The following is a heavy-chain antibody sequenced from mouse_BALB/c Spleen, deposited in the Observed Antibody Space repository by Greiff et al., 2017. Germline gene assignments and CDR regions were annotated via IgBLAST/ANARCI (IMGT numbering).Heavy chain of an antibody. Sequence: EVMLVESGGGLVQPGGSLNLSCAASGFDFSRYWMSWARQAPGKGQEWIGEINPGSSTINYTPSLKDKFIISRDNAKNTLYLQMSKVRSEDTALYYCARLVYGSSYRYFDVWGAGTTVTVSS. D-gene: IGHD1-1*01. CDR3: ARLVYGSSYRYFDV. J-gene: IGHJ1*01. CDR1: GFDFSRYW. CDR2: INPGSSTI. V-gene: IGHV4-2*02.